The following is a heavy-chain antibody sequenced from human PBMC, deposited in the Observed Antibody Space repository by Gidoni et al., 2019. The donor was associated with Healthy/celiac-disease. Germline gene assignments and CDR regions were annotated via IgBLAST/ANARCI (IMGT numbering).Heavy chain of an antibody. D-gene: IGHD1-26*01. V-gene: IGHV3-49*04. CDR2: IRSKAYGGTT. J-gene: IGHJ4*02. Sequence: EVQLVESGGGLVQPGRSLRLSCTASGFTFGAYAMSWVRQAPGKGLEWVGFIRSKAYGGTTEYAASVKGRFTISRDDSKSIAYLQMNSLKTEDTAVYYCTRDPDSGRVPYFGYWGQGTLVTVSS. CDR3: TRDPDSGRVPYFGY. CDR1: GFTFGAYA.